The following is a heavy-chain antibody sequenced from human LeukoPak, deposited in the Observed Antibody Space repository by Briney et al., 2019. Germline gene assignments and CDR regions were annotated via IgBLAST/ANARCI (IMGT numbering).Heavy chain of an antibody. J-gene: IGHJ5*02. CDR3: ARVSGPFDP. Sequence: SETLSLTCTVSGFYVSSGYYWGWIRQPPGEGLQWIGSIYHRGTTYYNPSLKSRVSMSVDTSKNQFSLKLSSVTAADTAVYYCARVSGPFDPWGQGTLVTVSS. D-gene: IGHD1-26*01. CDR1: GFYVSSGYY. CDR2: IYHRGTT. V-gene: IGHV4-38-2*02.